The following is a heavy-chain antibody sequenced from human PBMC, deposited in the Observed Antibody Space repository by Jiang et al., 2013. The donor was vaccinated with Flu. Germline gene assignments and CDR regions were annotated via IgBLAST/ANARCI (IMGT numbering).Heavy chain of an antibody. Sequence: ELKKPGASVKVSCKASGYTFTSYAMNWVRQAPGQGLEWMGWINTNTGNPTYAQGFTGRFVFSLDTSVSTAYLQICSLKAEDTAVYYCAREGVGGYSYDLDYWGQGTLVTVSS. V-gene: IGHV7-4-1*01. CDR3: AREGVGGYSYDLDY. CDR2: INTNTGNP. J-gene: IGHJ4*02. CDR1: GYTFTSYA. D-gene: IGHD5-18*01.